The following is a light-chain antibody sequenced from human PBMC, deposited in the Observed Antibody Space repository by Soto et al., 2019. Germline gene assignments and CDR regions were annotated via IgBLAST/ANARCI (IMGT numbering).Light chain of an antibody. V-gene: IGKV3-20*01. CDR1: QSVSSSS. Sequence: ESVLTQTPGTLSLSPGERATLPCRASQSVSSSSLAWYQQKRGQAPRLLIHDASSRATGIPDRFSGSGSGTDFTLTISRLEPEDFAVYYCQQYGSSGTFGQGTKVDIK. J-gene: IGKJ1*01. CDR2: DAS. CDR3: QQYGSSGT.